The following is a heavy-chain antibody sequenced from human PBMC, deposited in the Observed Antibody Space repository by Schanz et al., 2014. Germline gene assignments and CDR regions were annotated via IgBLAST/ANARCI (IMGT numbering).Heavy chain of an antibody. CDR1: GFTFSNYG. V-gene: IGHV3-30*02. J-gene: IGHJ4*02. D-gene: IGHD3-22*01. CDR2: IRYNGINE. Sequence: QVQLVESGGGVVQPGGSLRLSCAASGFTFSNYGLHWVRQAPGKGLEWVAFIRYNGINEYYADSVKGRFTISRDNSKNTLYLQMNSLRAEDTAVYYCAKELPSDYYIAYWGQGTLVTVSS. CDR3: AKELPSDYYIAY.